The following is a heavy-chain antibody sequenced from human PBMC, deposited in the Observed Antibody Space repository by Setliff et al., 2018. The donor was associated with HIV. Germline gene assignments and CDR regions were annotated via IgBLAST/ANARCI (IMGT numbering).Heavy chain of an antibody. CDR2: TKYDGSES. CDR3: AIRLRY. V-gene: IGHV3-7*03. J-gene: IGHJ4*02. Sequence: GGSLRLSCGASGFIFSDSLMDWVRQAPGKGLEWVSNTKYDGSESYYVDSVKGRFTISRDNAKNSLYLQMNSLRAEDTAVYYCAIRLRYWGQGTLVTVSS. CDR1: GFIFSDSL.